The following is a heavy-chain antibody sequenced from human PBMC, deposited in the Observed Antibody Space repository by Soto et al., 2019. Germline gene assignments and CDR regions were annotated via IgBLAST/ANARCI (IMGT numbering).Heavy chain of an antibody. CDR3: ASPQAAHLNYFYGMDV. Sequence: QVQLVESGGGVVQPGRSLRLSCAASGFTFSSFVMHWVRQAPGKGLEWVAFIAYDGSNKHYADSVKGRFTISRDNSNNALYLQMNSLRVEDTAVYYCASPQAAHLNYFYGMDVWGQGTTVTVSS. CDR2: IAYDGSNK. D-gene: IGHD6-25*01. CDR1: GFTFSSFV. J-gene: IGHJ6*02. V-gene: IGHV3-30-3*01.